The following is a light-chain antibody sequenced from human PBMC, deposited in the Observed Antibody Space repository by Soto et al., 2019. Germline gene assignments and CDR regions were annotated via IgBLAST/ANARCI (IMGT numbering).Light chain of an antibody. Sequence: IQLTQSPSSLSASVGDRGTITCRASQGISSFLAWYQQKSGKAPKLLIYGASTLQSGVPSRFSGSGSRTDFTLTIGILQPEDFATYYRQQLNSFPITFGPGTKVDIK. CDR1: QGISSF. J-gene: IGKJ3*01. V-gene: IGKV1-9*01. CDR2: GAS. CDR3: QQLNSFPIT.